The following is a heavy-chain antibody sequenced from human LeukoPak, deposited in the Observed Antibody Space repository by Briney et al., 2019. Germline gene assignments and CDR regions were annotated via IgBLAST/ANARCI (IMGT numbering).Heavy chain of an antibody. CDR1: GFTVSSDF. J-gene: IGHJ2*01. V-gene: IGHV3-66*01. CDR3: ARGSHYDSSGFTLFDL. D-gene: IGHD3-22*01. CDR2: LYSAGNT. Sequence: PGGSLRLSCAASGFTVSSDFMIWVRQAPGRGLEWVSILYSAGNTYYADSVKGRFAISRDNSQNTLYLQMNSLRAEDTAVYYCARGSHYDSSGFTLFDLWGRGTLVTVSS.